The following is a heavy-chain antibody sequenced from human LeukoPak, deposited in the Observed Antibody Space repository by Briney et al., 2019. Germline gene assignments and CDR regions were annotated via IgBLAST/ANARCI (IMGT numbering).Heavy chain of an antibody. J-gene: IGHJ4*02. CDR3: AKGYYYYDRSGYYLDY. Sequence: GGSLRLSCAASGFTFDDYAMHWVRQAPRKGLEWVSLFSGDGTGTYYADSVKGRFTISRDNSKNSLYLQMNSLRTEDTALYYCAKGYYYYDRSGYYLDYWGQGTLVTVSS. CDR1: GFTFDDYA. D-gene: IGHD3-22*01. V-gene: IGHV3-43*02. CDR2: FSGDGTGT.